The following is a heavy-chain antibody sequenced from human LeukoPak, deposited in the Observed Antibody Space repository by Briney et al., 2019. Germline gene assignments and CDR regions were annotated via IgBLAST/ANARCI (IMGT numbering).Heavy chain of an antibody. V-gene: IGHV3-23*01. CDR1: GFTFSNYA. Sequence: PGGSLSLSCPASGFTFSNYAMNWVRKAPGKGLEWVSVISGSGGSTYYADSVKGRFTISRDNSKNTLYLQMNSLRVEDTAVYYCAKGSSSSRPYYFDYWGQGTLVTVSS. D-gene: IGHD6-6*01. J-gene: IGHJ4*02. CDR2: ISGSGGST. CDR3: AKGSSSSRPYYFDY.